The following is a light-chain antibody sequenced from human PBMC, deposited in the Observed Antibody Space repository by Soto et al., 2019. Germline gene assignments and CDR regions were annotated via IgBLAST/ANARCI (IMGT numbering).Light chain of an antibody. CDR3: QQTYSDIS. V-gene: IGKV1-39*01. Sequence: DVRMTQSPSSLSASVGDTITITCRASRTINTYLNWFQQKPGGPPRLLIYGASTLHDGVPSRFSGSGSGAEFTLTISGLQPEDFASYHCQQTYSDISFGGGTKV. CDR2: GAS. J-gene: IGKJ4*01. CDR1: RTINTY.